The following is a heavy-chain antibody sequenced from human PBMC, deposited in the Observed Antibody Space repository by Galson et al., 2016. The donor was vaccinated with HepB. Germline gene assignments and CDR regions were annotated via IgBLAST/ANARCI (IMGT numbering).Heavy chain of an antibody. CDR1: GFTFSDYY. Sequence: SLRLSCAASGFTFSDYYVSWVRQAPGKGLEWVSDISGSSAYINYADSVKGRVTISRDNAKKSLYLQLNSLRAEDTAVYYCAREGGGNSYAGNAFDIWGQGTMLTVSS. CDR3: AREGGGNSYAGNAFDI. V-gene: IGHV3-11*05. D-gene: IGHD4-23*01. J-gene: IGHJ3*02. CDR2: ISGSSAYI.